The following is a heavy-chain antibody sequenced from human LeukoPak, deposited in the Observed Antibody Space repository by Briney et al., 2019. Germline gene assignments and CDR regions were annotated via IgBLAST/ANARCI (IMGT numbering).Heavy chain of an antibody. V-gene: IGHV3-11*03. J-gene: IGHJ2*01. CDR2: ISSSISYT. CDR3: ARIRSGYFDL. CDR1: GFSFSDNY. Sequence: GGSLRLSCAASGFSFSDNYMSWIRQAPGKGLELVSYISSSISYTNYADSVKGRFTISRDNAKNSLYLQMNSLRAEDTAVYYCARIRSGYFDLWGRGTLVTVSS.